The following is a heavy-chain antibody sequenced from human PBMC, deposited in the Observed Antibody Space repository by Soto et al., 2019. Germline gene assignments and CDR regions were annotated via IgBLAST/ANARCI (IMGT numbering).Heavy chain of an antibody. CDR3: ARDLIERPSSQPPVYGMDV. CDR1: GYTFTNYY. D-gene: IGHD2-21*01. Sequence: QVQLVQSGAEVKKPGASVKVSCKASGYTFTNYYMHWVRQAPGQGLEWMGIINPSGGSTTYAQKFQGRVTMARDTSTSTVYMELSSLRSEDAALYYCARDLIERPSSQPPVYGMDVWGQGTTVTVSS. V-gene: IGHV1-46*01. CDR2: INPSGGST. J-gene: IGHJ6*02.